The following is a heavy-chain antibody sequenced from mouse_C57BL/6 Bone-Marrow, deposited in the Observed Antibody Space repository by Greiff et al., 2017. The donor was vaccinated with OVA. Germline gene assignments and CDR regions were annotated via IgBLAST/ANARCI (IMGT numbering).Heavy chain of an antibody. CDR1: GYTFTSYG. V-gene: IGHV1-81*01. CDR2: IYPRRGNT. CDR3: ADAFAY. J-gene: IGHJ3*01. Sequence: QVQLQQPGAELARPGASVKLSCKASGYTFTSYGISWVKQRPGQGLEWIGEIYPRRGNTYYNEKFKGKATLTADNSASTAYMELRSLTSEDSAVYFVADAFAYWGQGTLVTVSA.